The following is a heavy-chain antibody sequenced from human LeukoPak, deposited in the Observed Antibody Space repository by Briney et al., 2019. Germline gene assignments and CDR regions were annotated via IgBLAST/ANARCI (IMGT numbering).Heavy chain of an antibody. CDR3: ARPSMIVVVNDAFDI. V-gene: IGHV4-59*01. J-gene: IGHJ3*02. CDR2: IYYSGST. CDR1: GGSISGYY. Sequence: SETLSLTCAVSGGSISGYYWGWIRQPPGKGLEYIGYIYYSGSTNYNPSLKSRVTMSVDTSKNQFSLKLNSVTAADTAVYYCARPSMIVVVNDAFDIWGQGTMVTVSS. D-gene: IGHD3-22*01.